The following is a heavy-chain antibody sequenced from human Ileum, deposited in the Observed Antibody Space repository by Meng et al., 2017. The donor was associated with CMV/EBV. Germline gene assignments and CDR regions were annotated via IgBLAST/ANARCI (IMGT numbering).Heavy chain of an antibody. J-gene: IGHJ4*02. Sequence: QVHMVQSGPEVRKPWASIKVFCKTSGYVFANDLISWVRQAPGQGLECMGWVNPNNGDTKYAQKFQGRVAMTTDTSTSTAYMELRSLTSDDTAVYYCARHGYYSTGWSFWGQGTLVTVSS. CDR3: ARHGYYSTGWSF. V-gene: IGHV1-18*04. D-gene: IGHD6-19*01. CDR2: VNPNNGDT. CDR1: GYVFANDL.